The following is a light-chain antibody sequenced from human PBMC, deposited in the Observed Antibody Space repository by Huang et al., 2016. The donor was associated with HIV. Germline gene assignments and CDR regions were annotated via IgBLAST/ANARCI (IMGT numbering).Light chain of an antibody. CDR3: QQYNNWAPRYT. Sequence: EIVVTQSPATLSVSPGERSTLSCRASQSVSSNLAWYQQKPGQAPRLLIYGASTRATGIPARFSGSGSGTEFTLTISSLQSEDFAVYYCQQYNNWAPRYTFGQGTKLELK. J-gene: IGKJ2*01. CDR1: QSVSSN. V-gene: IGKV3-15*01. CDR2: GAS.